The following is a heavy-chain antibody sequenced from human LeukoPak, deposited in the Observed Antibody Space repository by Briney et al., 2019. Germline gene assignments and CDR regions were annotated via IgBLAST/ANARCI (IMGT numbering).Heavy chain of an antibody. J-gene: IGHJ4*02. CDR3: ARVRGYSGYPEDY. V-gene: IGHV4-59*01. CDR2: IYYSGST. Sequence: SSETLSLTCTVSGGSISSYYWSWIRQPPGKGLEWIGYIYYSGSTNYNPSLKSRVTISVDTSKNQFSLKLSSVTAADTAVYYCARVRGYSGYPEDYWGQGTLVTVSS. CDR1: GGSISSYY. D-gene: IGHD5-12*01.